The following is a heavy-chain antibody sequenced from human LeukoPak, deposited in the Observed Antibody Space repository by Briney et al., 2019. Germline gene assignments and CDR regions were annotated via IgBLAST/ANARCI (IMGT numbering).Heavy chain of an antibody. D-gene: IGHD1-26*01. CDR3: AKDRGGATSYYYYGMDV. CDR1: GFTFDDYA. CDR2: ISWNSGSI. Sequence: PGRSLRLPCAASGFTFDDYAMHWVRQAPGKGLEWVSGISWNSGSIGYADSVKGRFTISRDNAKNSLYLQMNSLRAEDTALYYCAKDRGGATSYYYYGMDVWGQGTTVTVSS. J-gene: IGHJ6*02. V-gene: IGHV3-9*01.